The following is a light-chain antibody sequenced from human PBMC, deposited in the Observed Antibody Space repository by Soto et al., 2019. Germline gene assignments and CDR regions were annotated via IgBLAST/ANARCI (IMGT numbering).Light chain of an antibody. CDR3: QQYNSYSGT. CDR1: QSIRSW. J-gene: IGKJ2*02. Sequence: DIQMTQSPSTLSASVGDRVTITCRASQSIRSWLAWYQQKPGKAPKLLIHKASSLESGVPSRFSGGASGTEFTLTISSLQPDDFATYYCQQYNSYSGTFGQGTKVEIK. V-gene: IGKV1-5*03. CDR2: KAS.